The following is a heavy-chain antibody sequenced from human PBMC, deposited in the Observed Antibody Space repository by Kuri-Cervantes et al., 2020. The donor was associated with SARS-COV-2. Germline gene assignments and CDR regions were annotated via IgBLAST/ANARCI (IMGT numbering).Heavy chain of an antibody. Sequence: GESLKISCAASGFTSSSYGMHWVRQAPGKGLEWVALVSYDGSYKYYAGSVRGRFTISRDNSNKTVYLQMNSLRTEDTAVYYCAKSRSEGGGFFDYGVDVWGQGTTVTVSS. V-gene: IGHV3-30*18. J-gene: IGHJ6*02. CDR3: AKSRSEGGGFFDYGVDV. D-gene: IGHD3-3*01. CDR2: VSYDGSYK. CDR1: GFTSSSYG.